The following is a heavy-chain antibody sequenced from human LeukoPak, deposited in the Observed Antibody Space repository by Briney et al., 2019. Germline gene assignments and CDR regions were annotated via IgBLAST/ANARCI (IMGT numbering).Heavy chain of an antibody. J-gene: IGHJ4*02. D-gene: IGHD1-1*01. CDR2: IYSGGFT. V-gene: IGHV3-53*01. CDR1: GFTVSSNY. Sequence: GGSLRLSCAASGFTVSSNYMSWVRQAPGKGLEWVSVIYSGGFTYYSDSVKGRFTISRDNSKNMVYFQMNSLRAEDTAVYYCAKTGNPATGDYWGQGTLVTVSS. CDR3: AKTGNPATGDY.